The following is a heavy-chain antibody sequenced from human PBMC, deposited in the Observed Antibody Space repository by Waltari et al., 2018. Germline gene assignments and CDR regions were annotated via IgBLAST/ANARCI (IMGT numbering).Heavy chain of an antibody. Sequence: EVQLVDSGGDLVQPGGSLKLSCAASGITFSDSPIHWVRQAPGKGLEWVGRIRSEANSYATAFAASVNGRFTIFRDDSKKTAYLQMNTLMSEDTALYYCTRSGTTTVAFDIWGQGTMVTVSS. V-gene: IGHV3-73*01. CDR2: IRSEANSYAT. D-gene: IGHD1-1*01. CDR1: GITFSDSP. CDR3: TRSGTTTVAFDI. J-gene: IGHJ3*02.